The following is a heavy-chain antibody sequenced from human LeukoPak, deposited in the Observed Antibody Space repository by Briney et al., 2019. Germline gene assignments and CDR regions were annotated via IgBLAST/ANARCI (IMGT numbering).Heavy chain of an antibody. CDR1: GFSFSSYW. D-gene: IGHD2/OR15-2a*01. V-gene: IGHV3-74*03. Sequence: GGSLRLSCAASGFSFSSYWMHWVRQAPGKGLVWVARISPDGSSALSADSVRGRFTISRDNADNTLYLQLNNLRAEDTAVYYCARVSFCPRCHFDYWGQGTLVTVSS. J-gene: IGHJ4*02. CDR2: ISPDGSSA. CDR3: ARVSFCPRCHFDY.